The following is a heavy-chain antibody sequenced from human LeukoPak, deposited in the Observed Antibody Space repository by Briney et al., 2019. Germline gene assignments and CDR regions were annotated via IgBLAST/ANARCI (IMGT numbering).Heavy chain of an antibody. Sequence: GASLRLSCAASGFTFSSYAVSWVRQAPGKGLEWVSSINSRSSHIYYADSVKGRFTISRDNAKNSLYLQMNSLRAEDTAVYYCAREWELLGDAFDIWGQGTMVTVSS. CDR2: INSRSSHI. CDR1: GFTFSSYA. J-gene: IGHJ3*02. V-gene: IGHV3-21*01. D-gene: IGHD1-26*01. CDR3: AREWELLGDAFDI.